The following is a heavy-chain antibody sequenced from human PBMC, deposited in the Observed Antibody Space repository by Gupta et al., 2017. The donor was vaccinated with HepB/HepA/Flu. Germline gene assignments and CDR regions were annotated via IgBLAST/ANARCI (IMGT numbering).Heavy chain of an antibody. D-gene: IGHD6-13*01. J-gene: IGHJ2*01. V-gene: IGHV3-23*01. CDR2: ITGSGDNT. CDR3: AKDQRGPAAGTWYFDL. Sequence: EVQLLESGGGLVQPGGSLRLSCAASAFTFSSSAMCWVRQAPGKGLEWVSAITGSGDNTYYADSVKGRFTISRDNSKNTRYLEMNSLRVDDTALYYCAKDQRGPAAGTWYFDLWGRGTLVTVSS. CDR1: AFTFSSSA.